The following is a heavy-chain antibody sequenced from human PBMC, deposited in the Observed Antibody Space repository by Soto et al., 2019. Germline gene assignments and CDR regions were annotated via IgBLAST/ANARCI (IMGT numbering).Heavy chain of an antibody. CDR3: AVLNGGSFAFDV. J-gene: IGHJ3*01. V-gene: IGHV3-30-3*01. Sequence: PGGSLRLSCVASGFTFTFSTYVMHWVRQAPGKGLEWVAVISHDGSEKYYADSVKGRFTISRDNFKNTLNLQIIRLRAEDTAVYYCAVLNGGSFAFDVWGQGALVTV. CDR2: ISHDGSEK. D-gene: IGHD2-8*01. CDR1: GFTFTFSTYV.